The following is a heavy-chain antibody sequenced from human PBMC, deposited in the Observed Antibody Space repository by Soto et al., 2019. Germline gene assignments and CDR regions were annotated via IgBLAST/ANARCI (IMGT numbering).Heavy chain of an antibody. D-gene: IGHD1-26*01. V-gene: IGHV1-69*04. CDR2: IIPMLGIA. J-gene: IGHJ3*02. CDR3: ATAGGQDAFDI. CDR1: GGTFSSYA. Sequence: QVQLVQSGAEVKKPGSSVKVSCKAPGGTFSSYAISWVRQAPGQGLEGRGRIIPMLGIANYAQKFQGRVTITADKSTSTAYMERSSVRSEDTAVYYCATAGGQDAFDIWGQGTMVTVSS.